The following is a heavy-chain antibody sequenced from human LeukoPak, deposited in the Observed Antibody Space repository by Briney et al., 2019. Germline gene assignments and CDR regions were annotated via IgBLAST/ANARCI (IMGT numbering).Heavy chain of an antibody. D-gene: IGHD3-22*01. V-gene: IGHV4-39*07. CDR1: GGSISSSSYY. CDR3: ARVDHYYDSSGYSEYYFDY. CDR2: IYHSGST. Sequence: KTSETLSLTCSVSGGSISSSSYYWGWIRQPPGKSLEWIGYIYHSGSTYYNPSLKSRVTISVDRSKNQFSLKLSSVTAADTAVYYCARVDHYYDSSGYSEYYFDYWGQGTLVTVST. J-gene: IGHJ4*02.